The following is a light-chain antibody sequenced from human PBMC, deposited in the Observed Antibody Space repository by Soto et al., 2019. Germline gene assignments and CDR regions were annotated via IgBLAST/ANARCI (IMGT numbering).Light chain of an antibody. V-gene: IGLV2-14*01. CDR3: SSYTSSSTLRV. Sequence: QSVLTQPASVSGSPGQSITISCTGTSSDVGGYNYVSWYQQHPGKAPKLMIYEVSNRPSGVSNRFSGSKSGNTASLTISGLQVEDEADYYCSSYTSSSTLRVFGTGTKLTVL. J-gene: IGLJ1*01. CDR1: SSDVGGYNY. CDR2: EVS.